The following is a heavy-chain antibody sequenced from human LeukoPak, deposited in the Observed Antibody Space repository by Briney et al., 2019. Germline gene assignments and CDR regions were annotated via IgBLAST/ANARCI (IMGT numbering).Heavy chain of an antibody. D-gene: IGHD2-2*01. Sequence: GGSLRLSCAASGFTFSNAWMSWVRQAPGKGLEWVGRIKSKTDGGTTDYAAPVKGRFTISRDDSKNTLYLQMNSLKTEDTAVYYCTTYDRGYCSSTSCYGPKSYYYYMDVWGKGTTVTVSS. V-gene: IGHV3-15*01. J-gene: IGHJ6*03. CDR2: IKSKTDGGTT. CDR1: GFTFSNAW. CDR3: TTYDRGYCSSTSCYGPKSYYYYMDV.